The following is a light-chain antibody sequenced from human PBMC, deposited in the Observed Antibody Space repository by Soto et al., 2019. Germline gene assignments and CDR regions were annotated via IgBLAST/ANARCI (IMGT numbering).Light chain of an antibody. J-gene: IGLJ3*02. CDR3: CSYAGTYTWV. V-gene: IGLV2-11*01. CDR2: DVS. CDR1: SSDVGGYNY. Sequence: QAVVTQPRSVSGSPGQSVTVSCTGTSSDVGGYNYVSWYQQPAGKAPKLMIYDVSKRPSGVPRRFSGSKSGNSASLTISGLQAEDEADYYCCSYAGTYTWVFGGGTKLTVL.